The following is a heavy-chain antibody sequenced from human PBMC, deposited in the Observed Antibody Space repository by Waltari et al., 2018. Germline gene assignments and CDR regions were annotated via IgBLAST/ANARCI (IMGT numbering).Heavy chain of an antibody. J-gene: IGHJ4*02. CDR3: ARDGCSGGSCYDY. Sequence: QVQLQVSGPGLVKPSQTLSLTCTVPGGSISSRGYYWSWIRQHPGKGLEWLGYIYYSGSTYYNPSLKSRVTISVDTSKNQFSLKLSSVTAADTAVYYCARDGCSGGSCYDYWGQGTLVTVSS. CDR1: GGSISSRGYY. V-gene: IGHV4-31*03. D-gene: IGHD2-15*01. CDR2: IYYSGST.